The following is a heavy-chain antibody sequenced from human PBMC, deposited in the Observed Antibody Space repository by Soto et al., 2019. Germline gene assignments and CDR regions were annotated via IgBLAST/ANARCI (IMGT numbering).Heavy chain of an antibody. V-gene: IGHV3-74*01. D-gene: IGHD6-13*01. CDR2: INSDGSDT. CDR1: GFTFSSYW. Sequence: EMQLVESGGGLVQPGGSLRLSCAASGFTFSSYWMNWVRQGPGKGLVWVSRINSDGSDTSYADSVKGRFTISRENAKNTQCLQINSLRAEETAVYYCARLDSSSWALDYWGQGTLVTVSS. CDR3: ARLDSSSWALDY. J-gene: IGHJ4*02.